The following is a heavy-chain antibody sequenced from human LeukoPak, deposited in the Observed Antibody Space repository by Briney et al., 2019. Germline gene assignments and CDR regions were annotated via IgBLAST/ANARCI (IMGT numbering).Heavy chain of an antibody. J-gene: IGHJ4*02. CDR3: VRRGSVWGDH. Sequence: GGSLRLSCAGSGFIFSNYWLSWVRQAPGKGLEWVANINQGGSQIYYVDSVKGRFTISRDNAKNSLCLQMNSLRAEDTAVYYCVRRGSVWGDHWGQGTLVSVSS. CDR1: GFIFSNYW. V-gene: IGHV3-7*01. CDR2: INQGGSQI. D-gene: IGHD7-27*01.